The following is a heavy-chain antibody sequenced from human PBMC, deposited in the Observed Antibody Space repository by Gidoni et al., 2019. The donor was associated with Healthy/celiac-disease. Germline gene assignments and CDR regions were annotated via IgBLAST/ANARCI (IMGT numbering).Heavy chain of an antibody. V-gene: IGHV4-39*01. CDR3: ARANGGYDFDY. Sequence: QLQLQESGPGLVKPSETLSLTCTVSGGSISSSSYYWGWIRQPPGKGLEWIGSIYYSGSTYYNPSLKSRVTISVDTSKNQFSLKLSSVTAADTAVYYCARANGGYDFDYWGQGTLVTVSS. D-gene: IGHD5-12*01. CDR1: GGSISSSSYY. J-gene: IGHJ4*02. CDR2: IYYSGST.